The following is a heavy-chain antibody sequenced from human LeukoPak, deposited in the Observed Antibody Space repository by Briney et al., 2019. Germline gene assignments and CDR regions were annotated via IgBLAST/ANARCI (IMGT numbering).Heavy chain of an antibody. V-gene: IGHV3-30*03. CDR3: ARDYGGNYRAHIDY. CDR1: GFIFSSYG. CDR2: ISYDGSNK. Sequence: PGGSLRLSCAASGFIFSSYGMHWFRQAPGKGLEWVAVISYDGSNKYYSDSVKGRFTISRDNSKNTLYLQMNSLRHGDTAVYYCARDYGGNYRAHIDYWGQGTMVTVSS. J-gene: IGHJ4*02. D-gene: IGHD4-23*01.